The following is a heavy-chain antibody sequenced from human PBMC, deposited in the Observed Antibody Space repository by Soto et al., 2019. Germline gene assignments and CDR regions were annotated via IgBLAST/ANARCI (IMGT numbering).Heavy chain of an antibody. Sequence: SETLSLTCTVSGGSISSYYWSWTRQPPGKGLEWIGYIYYSGSTNYNPSLKSRVTISVDTSKNQFSLKLSSVTAADTAVYYCARVGYYDFWSGYYPGDYMDVWGKGTTVTVSS. CDR1: GGSISSYY. V-gene: IGHV4-59*01. D-gene: IGHD3-3*01. CDR2: IYYSGST. CDR3: ARVGYYDFWSGYYPGDYMDV. J-gene: IGHJ6*03.